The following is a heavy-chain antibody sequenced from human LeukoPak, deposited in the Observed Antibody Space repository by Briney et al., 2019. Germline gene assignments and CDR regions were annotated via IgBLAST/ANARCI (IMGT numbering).Heavy chain of an antibody. Sequence: SETLSLTCAVYGGSFSGYYWSWIRQPPGKGLEWIGEINHSGSTNYNPSLKSRVTISVDTSKNQFSLKLSSVAAADTAVYYCARRGIAAAGGGPWDYWGQGALVTVSS. CDR2: INHSGST. V-gene: IGHV4-34*01. CDR3: ARRGIAAAGGGPWDY. CDR1: GGSFSGYY. D-gene: IGHD6-13*01. J-gene: IGHJ4*02.